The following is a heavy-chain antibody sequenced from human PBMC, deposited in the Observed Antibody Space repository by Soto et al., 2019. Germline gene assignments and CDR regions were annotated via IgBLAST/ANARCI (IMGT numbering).Heavy chain of an antibody. CDR2: IYYSGST. J-gene: IGHJ4*02. CDR1: GGYISSYY. V-gene: IGHV4-59*01. D-gene: IGHD6-13*01. CDR3: AREGIAAAGTLYYFDY. Sequence: QVQLQESGPGLVKPSETLSLTCTVSGGYISSYYWSWIRQPPGKGLEWIGYIYYSGSTNYNPSLKSRVTISVDTSKNQFSLKLSSVTAADTAVYYCAREGIAAAGTLYYFDYWGQGTLVTVSS.